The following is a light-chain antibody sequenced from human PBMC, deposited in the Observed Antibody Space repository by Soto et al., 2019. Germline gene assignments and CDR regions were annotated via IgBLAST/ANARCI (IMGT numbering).Light chain of an antibody. Sequence: DIQLTQSPSVLSASVGDTVTITCRASQGLSKYLDWYQQKPGKAPELLIYSASTLQSGVPSRFSGSESGTDFTLTISSLQPEDFATYYCQQLCPYPFTFGRGTKVAIK. J-gene: IGKJ3*01. CDR2: SAS. CDR1: QGLSKY. CDR3: QQLCPYPFT. V-gene: IGKV1-9*01.